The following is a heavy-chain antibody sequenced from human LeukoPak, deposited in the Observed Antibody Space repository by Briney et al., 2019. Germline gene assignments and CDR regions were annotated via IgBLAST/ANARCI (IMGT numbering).Heavy chain of an antibody. CDR2: ISGSGGTT. Sequence: GGSLRLSCAASKVILSRYWMSWVRQAPGKGLEWVSVISGSGGTTYYAVSVKGRFTISRDNSKNTLYLQMNSLRAEDTAVYYCAKDVPGGWWYFDLWGRGTLVTVSS. V-gene: IGHV3-23*01. D-gene: IGHD6-19*01. CDR1: KVILSRYW. J-gene: IGHJ2*01. CDR3: AKDVPGGWWYFDL.